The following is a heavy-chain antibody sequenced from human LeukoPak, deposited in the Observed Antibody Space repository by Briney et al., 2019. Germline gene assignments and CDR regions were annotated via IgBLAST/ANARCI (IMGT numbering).Heavy chain of an antibody. CDR2: IYYSGST. J-gene: IGHJ5*02. CDR1: GGSISSYY. CDR3: AREIVGAINWFDP. D-gene: IGHD1-26*01. Sequence: SENLSLTCTVSGGSISSYYWSWIRQPPGKGLEWIGYIYYSGSTNYNPSLKSRVTISVDTSKNQFSLKLSSVTAADTAVYYCAREIVGAINWFDPWGQGTLVTVSS. V-gene: IGHV4-59*01.